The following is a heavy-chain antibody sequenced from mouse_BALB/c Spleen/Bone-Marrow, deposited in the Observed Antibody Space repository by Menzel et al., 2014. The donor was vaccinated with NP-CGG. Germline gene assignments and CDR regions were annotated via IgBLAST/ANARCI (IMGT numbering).Heavy chain of an antibody. CDR2: ISNGGGST. CDR3: ARHLYGNHGAMDY. V-gene: IGHV5-12*02. J-gene: IGHJ4*01. Sequence: VQLKQSGGGLVQPGGSLKLSCATSGFTFSDYYMYWVRQTPEKRLEWVAYISNGGGSTYYPDTVKGRFTISRDNAKNTLYLQMSRLKSEDTAMYYCARHLYGNHGAMDYWGQGTSVTVSS. CDR1: GFTFSDYY. D-gene: IGHD2-1*01.